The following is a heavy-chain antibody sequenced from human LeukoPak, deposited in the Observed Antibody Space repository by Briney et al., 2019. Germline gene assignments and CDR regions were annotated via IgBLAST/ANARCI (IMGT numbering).Heavy chain of an antibody. J-gene: IGHJ3*02. V-gene: IGHV3-30*18. D-gene: IGHD3-10*01. CDR2: ISYDGSKT. CDR3: SKDYKNGDPVLFAFDM. Sequence: GRSLRLSCVTSGFTFSSHGMHWVRQAPGKGPEWVALISYDGSKTYYADSVQGRFTISRDYSKNTLFLQMNSLRIEDTALYYCSKDYKNGDPVLFAFDMWGQGTMVTVSS. CDR1: GFTFSSHG.